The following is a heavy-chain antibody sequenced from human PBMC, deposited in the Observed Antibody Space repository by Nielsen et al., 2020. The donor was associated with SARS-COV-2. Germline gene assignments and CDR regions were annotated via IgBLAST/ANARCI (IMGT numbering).Heavy chain of an antibody. CDR1: GFSFGSHW. Sequence: GGSLRLSCAGSGFSFGSHWMSWVRQAPGKGLEWVSVINGGGSTDYADSGKDRFSISRDNSKNTLYLQMNSLRAEDTAVYYCARRVWPYYYYMDVWGKGTTVTVSS. CDR2: INGGGST. J-gene: IGHJ6*03. CDR3: ARRVWPYYYYMDV. V-gene: IGHV3-66*01.